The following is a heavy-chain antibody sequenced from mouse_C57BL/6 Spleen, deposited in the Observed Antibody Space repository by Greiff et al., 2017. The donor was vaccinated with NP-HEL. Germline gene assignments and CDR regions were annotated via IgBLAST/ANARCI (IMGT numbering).Heavy chain of an antibody. D-gene: IGHD2-2*01. CDR2: IDPENGDT. Sequence: VQLQQSGAELVRPGASVKLSCTASGFNIKDDYMHWVKQRPEQGLEWIGWIDPENGDTEYASKFQGKATITADTSSNTAYLQLSSLTSEDTAVYYCITCNGYEGWYFDVWGTGTTVTVSS. V-gene: IGHV14-4*01. J-gene: IGHJ1*03. CDR1: GFNIKDDY. CDR3: ITCNGYEGWYFDV.